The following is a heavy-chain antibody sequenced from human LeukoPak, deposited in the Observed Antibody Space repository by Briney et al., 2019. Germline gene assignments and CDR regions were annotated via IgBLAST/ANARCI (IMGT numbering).Heavy chain of an antibody. V-gene: IGHV3-66*01. CDR1: GFTFSSYA. CDR3: ASSSWSSEYFHY. CDR2: FYSGGST. Sequence: GGSLRLSCEASGFTFSSYAMSWVRQAPGKGLEWVSVFYSGGSTRYADSVKGRFTISRDNSKNTLYLQLNSLRAEDTAVYFYASSSWSSEYFHYWGQGTLVTVSS. J-gene: IGHJ1*01. D-gene: IGHD6-13*01.